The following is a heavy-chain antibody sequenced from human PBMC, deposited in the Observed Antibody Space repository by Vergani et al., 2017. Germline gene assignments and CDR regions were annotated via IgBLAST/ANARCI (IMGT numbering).Heavy chain of an antibody. J-gene: IGHJ6*03. V-gene: IGHV3-7*01. CDR2: IKQDGSEK. CDR3: ARRNKAAIYYYYYYMDV. Sequence: EVQLLESGGGLVQPGGSLRLSCAASGFTFSSYWMSWVRQAPGKGLEWVANIKQDGSEKYYVDSVKGRFTISRDNAKNSLYLQMNSLRAEDTAVYYCARRNKAAIYYYYYYMDVWGKGTTVTVSS. D-gene: IGHD2-2*01. CDR1: GFTFSSYW.